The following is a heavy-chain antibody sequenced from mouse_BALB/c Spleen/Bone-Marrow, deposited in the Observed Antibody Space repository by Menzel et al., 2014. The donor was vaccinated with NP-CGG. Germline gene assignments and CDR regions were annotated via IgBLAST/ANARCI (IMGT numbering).Heavy chain of an antibody. D-gene: IGHD2-3*01. CDR1: GYTFTSYW. CDR2: IDPSDSET. V-gene: IGHV1-69*02. CDR3: ARALGDGYYYAMDY. Sequence: VQLQQSGAELVKPGPPVKLSCKASGYTFTSYWMTWVKQRPGRGLEWIGRIDPSDSETHYNQEFKDKATLTVDKSSSTAYIQLSSLTSEDSAVYYCARALGDGYYYAMDYWGQGASLTVSS. J-gene: IGHJ4*01.